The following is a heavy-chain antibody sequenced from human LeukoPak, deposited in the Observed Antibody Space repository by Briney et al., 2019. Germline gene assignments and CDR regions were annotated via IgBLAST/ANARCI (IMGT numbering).Heavy chain of an antibody. CDR3: ARVREGDDGEIDY. V-gene: IGHV4-59*01. Sequence: SETLSLTCTVSGGSISSYHWSWIRQPPGKGLEWIGYIYYSGSTNYNPSLKSRVTISVDTSKNQFSLKLSSVTAADTAVYYCARVREGDDGEIDYWGQGTLVTVSS. D-gene: IGHD2-21*01. J-gene: IGHJ4*02. CDR1: GGSISSYH. CDR2: IYYSGST.